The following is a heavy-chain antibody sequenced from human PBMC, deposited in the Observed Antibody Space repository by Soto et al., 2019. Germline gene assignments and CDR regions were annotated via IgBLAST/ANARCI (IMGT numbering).Heavy chain of an antibody. CDR3: ARGDYDFWNGYYFTYYAIDF. V-gene: IGHV4-39*01. J-gene: IGHJ6*02. CDR2: IYYTGAI. CDR1: GDSISGSNYY. D-gene: IGHD3-3*01. Sequence: SETLSLTGSVSGDSISGSNYYWGWIRQPPGKGLEWIGSIYYTGAIYYNPSLKSRLTISVDTSKNQFSLRLNSVTTADTAVYYCARGDYDFWNGYYFTYYAIDFWGQGATVTVSS.